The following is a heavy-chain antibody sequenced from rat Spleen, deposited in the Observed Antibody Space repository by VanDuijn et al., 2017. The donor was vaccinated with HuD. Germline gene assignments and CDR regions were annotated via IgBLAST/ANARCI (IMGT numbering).Heavy chain of an antibody. D-gene: IGHD4-2*01. Sequence: EVLLVESGGGLVQPGRSLKLSCAASGFTFSNYGMAWVRQAPAKGLEWVTTISYDGSNTYYRDSVKGRFTISRDIAKSTLYLQMDSLRSEDTATYYCARHGDHGRGNWFAYWGQGTLVTVSS. CDR3: ARHGDHGRGNWFAY. CDR2: ISYDGSNT. CDR1: GFTFSNYG. J-gene: IGHJ3*01. V-gene: IGHV5-29*01.